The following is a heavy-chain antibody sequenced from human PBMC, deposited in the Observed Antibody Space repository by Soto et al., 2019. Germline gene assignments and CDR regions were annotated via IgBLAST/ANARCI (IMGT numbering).Heavy chain of an antibody. V-gene: IGHV5-51*01. D-gene: IGHD3-16*02. J-gene: IGHJ5*02. CDR2: IYPGDSDT. CDR1: GYSFTSYW. Sequence: GESLKISCKGSGYSFTSYWIGWVRQMPEKGLEWMGIIYPGDSDTRYSPSFQGQVTISADKSISTAYPQWSSLKASDTAMYYCARGSATYVWGSYRYSWFDPWGPGTLVTVSS. CDR3: ARGSATYVWGSYRYSWFDP.